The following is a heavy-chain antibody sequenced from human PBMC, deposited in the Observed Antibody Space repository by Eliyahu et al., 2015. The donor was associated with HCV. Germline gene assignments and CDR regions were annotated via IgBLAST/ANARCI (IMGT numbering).Heavy chain of an antibody. CDR2: INHSGSA. J-gene: IGHJ6*02. Sequence: QVQLQQWGAGLLKPSETLSLTCVVYGGSFSGYYWXWIRQPPGKGLEWIGEINHSGSANYNPSLKSRVTISVDTSKHQFSLKLSSVTAADTAVYYCASSLTIFGVVKYYYGLDVWGQGTTVTVSS. D-gene: IGHD3-3*01. CDR1: GGSFSGYY. V-gene: IGHV4-34*01. CDR3: ASSLTIFGVVKYYYGLDV.